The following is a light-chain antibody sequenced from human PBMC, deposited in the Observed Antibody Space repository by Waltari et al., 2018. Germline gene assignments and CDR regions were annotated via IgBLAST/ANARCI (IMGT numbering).Light chain of an antibody. V-gene: IGKV1-39*01. CDR3: QQTYTSPPT. Sequence: DIQMTQSPSSLSASVGDRVTITCRASRDISRDLNWFQQKPGKAPKLLIYGVSSLQSGVPSRFSGSGSGTDFTLTITSLQPEDVATYYCQQTYTSPPTFGQGTRLEI. CDR2: GVS. CDR1: RDISRD. J-gene: IGKJ5*01.